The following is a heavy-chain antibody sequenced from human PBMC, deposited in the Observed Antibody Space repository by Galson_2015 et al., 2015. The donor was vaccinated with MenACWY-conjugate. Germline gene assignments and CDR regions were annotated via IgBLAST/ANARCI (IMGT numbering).Heavy chain of an antibody. CDR3: AHSGEYCSRTSCYYFDY. V-gene: IGHV2-5*02. CDR1: GFSLTTTGVG. CDR2: IYWDDDT. J-gene: IGHJ4*02. Sequence: PALVKPTQTLTLTCTFTGFSLTTTGVGVAWIRQPPGKALEWLALIYWDDDTRYRPSLRSRLTVTKDTSKNRGVLTMTDVDPVDTATYYCAHSGEYCSRTSCYYFDYWGQGAPVTVSS. D-gene: IGHD2-2*01.